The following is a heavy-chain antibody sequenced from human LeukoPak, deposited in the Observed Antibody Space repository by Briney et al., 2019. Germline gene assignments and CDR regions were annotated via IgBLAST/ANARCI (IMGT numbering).Heavy chain of an antibody. CDR3: ARLKFYDSTGYSPGYYMDV. D-gene: IGHD3-22*01. CDR2: IYPTGNT. V-gene: IGHV4-4*07. Sequence: PSETLSLTCSVSGGAIISYYWSWIRQPAGKGPEWIGRIYPTGNTDYNPSLKTRVTMSTALSKKQFSLRLRSVTDADTAVYYCARLKFYDSTGYSPGYYMDVWGKGTAVTVSS. J-gene: IGHJ6*03. CDR1: GGAIISYY.